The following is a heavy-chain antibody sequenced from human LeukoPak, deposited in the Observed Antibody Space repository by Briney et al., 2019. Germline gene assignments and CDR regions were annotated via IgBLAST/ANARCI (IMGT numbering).Heavy chain of an antibody. CDR1: GYTFTSYD. CDR2: MNPNSGNT. V-gene: IGHV1-8*03. D-gene: IGHD6-13*01. Sequence: ASVKVSCKASGYTFTSYDINWVRQATGQGLELMGWMNPNSGNTGYAQKFQGRVTITRNTSISTAYMELSSLRSEDTAVYYCARDLRRGSSWYNFDYWGQGTLVTVSS. CDR3: ARDLRRGSSWYNFDY. J-gene: IGHJ4*02.